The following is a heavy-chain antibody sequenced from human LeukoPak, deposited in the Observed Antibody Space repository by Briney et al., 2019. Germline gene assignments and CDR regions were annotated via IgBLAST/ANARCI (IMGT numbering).Heavy chain of an antibody. Sequence: SETLSLTCTVSGGSISSYYWSWIRQPPGKGLEWIGYIYYSGSTSYNPSLKSRVTISVDTSKNQFSLKLSSVTAADTAVYYCARVCFYGSGSYSRFLLSLDYWGQGTLVTVSS. D-gene: IGHD3-10*01. J-gene: IGHJ4*02. CDR2: IYYSGST. CDR3: ARVCFYGSGSYSRFLLSLDY. CDR1: GGSISSYY. V-gene: IGHV4-59*12.